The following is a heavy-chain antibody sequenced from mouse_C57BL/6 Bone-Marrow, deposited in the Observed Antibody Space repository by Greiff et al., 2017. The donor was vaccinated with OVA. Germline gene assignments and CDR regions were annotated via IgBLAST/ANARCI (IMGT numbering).Heavy chain of an antibody. Sequence: EVKLMESGGDLVKPGGSLKLSCAASGFTFSSYGMSWVRQTPDKRLEWVATISSGGSYTYYPDSVKGRFTITRDNANNTLYLQMSSLKSEDTAMYYCARQGDGYFLFAYWGQGTLVTVSA. CDR2: ISSGGSYT. CDR1: GFTFSSYG. V-gene: IGHV5-6*01. D-gene: IGHD2-3*01. J-gene: IGHJ3*01. CDR3: ARQGDGYFLFAY.